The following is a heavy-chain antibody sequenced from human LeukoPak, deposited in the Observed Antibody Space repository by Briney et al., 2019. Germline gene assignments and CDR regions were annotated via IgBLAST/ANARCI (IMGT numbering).Heavy chain of an antibody. Sequence: SETLSLTCTASGGSISSYYWRWIRQPAGKGLEWIGRIYNSGSTNYNPSLKSRVTMSVDTSKNQFSLKLSSVTAADTAVYYCARDDGAVAGIGFNWFDPWGQGTLVTVSS. CDR1: GGSISSYY. V-gene: IGHV4-4*07. CDR3: ARDDGAVAGIGFNWFDP. J-gene: IGHJ5*02. D-gene: IGHD6-19*01. CDR2: IYNSGST.